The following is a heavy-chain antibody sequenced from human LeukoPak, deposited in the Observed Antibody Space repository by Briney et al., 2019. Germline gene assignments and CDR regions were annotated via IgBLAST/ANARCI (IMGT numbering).Heavy chain of an antibody. CDR2: ISGSGGST. CDR3: ANINDY. J-gene: IGHJ4*02. Sequence: ASVKVSCKASGGTLSSYAMSWVRQAPGKGLEWVSAISGSGGSTYYADSVKGRFTISRDNSKNTLYLQMNSLRAEDTAVYYCANINDYWGQGTLVTVSS. CDR1: GGTLSSYA. V-gene: IGHV3-23*01.